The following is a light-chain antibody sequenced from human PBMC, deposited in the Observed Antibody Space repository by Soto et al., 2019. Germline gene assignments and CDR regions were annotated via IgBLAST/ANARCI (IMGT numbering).Light chain of an antibody. J-gene: IGLJ1*01. CDR1: SSNIGSNT. V-gene: IGLV1-44*01. CDR3: AAWDDSLNGYV. CDR2: SNN. Sequence: QSVLTQPPSASGTPGQRGTISCSGSSSNIGSNTVNWYQQLPGTAPKLLIYSNNQRPSGVPDRFSGSKSGTSASLAISGLQSEDEADYYCAAWDDSLNGYVFGTGTKDTVL.